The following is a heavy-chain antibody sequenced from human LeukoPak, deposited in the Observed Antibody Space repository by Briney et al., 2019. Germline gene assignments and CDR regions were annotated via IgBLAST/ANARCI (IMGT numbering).Heavy chain of an antibody. CDR3: AKDLKRSYCSSTSCYTWFDY. CDR1: GFTFSSDA. J-gene: IGHJ4*02. V-gene: IGHV3-23*01. Sequence: PGGSLRLYCAASGFTFSSDAMSWVRQAPGKGLEWVSAISGSGGSTYYADSVKGRFTNSRDNSKNTLYLQMNSLRAEDPAVYYCAKDLKRSYCSSTSCYTWFDYWGQGTLVTVSS. D-gene: IGHD2-2*02. CDR2: ISGSGGST.